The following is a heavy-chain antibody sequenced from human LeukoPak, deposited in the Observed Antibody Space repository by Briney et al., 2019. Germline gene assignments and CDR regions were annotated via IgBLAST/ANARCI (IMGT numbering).Heavy chain of an antibody. CDR3: ARTYSSSWYPYYYMDV. Sequence: SQTLSLTCAISGDSVSSNSAAWNWIRQSPSRGLEWLGRTYYRSKWYNDYAVSVKSRITINPDTSKNQFSLQLNPVTPEDTAVYYCARTYSSSWYPYYYMDVWGKGTTVTVSS. J-gene: IGHJ6*03. CDR1: GDSVSSNSAA. CDR2: TYYRSKWYN. V-gene: IGHV6-1*01. D-gene: IGHD6-13*01.